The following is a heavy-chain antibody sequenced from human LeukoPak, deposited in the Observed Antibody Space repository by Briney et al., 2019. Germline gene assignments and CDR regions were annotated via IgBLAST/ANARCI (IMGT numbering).Heavy chain of an antibody. CDR2: IYSGGST. D-gene: IGHD4-17*01. Sequence: GGSLRLSCAASGFTVSSNYMSWVRQAPGKGLEWVSVIYSGGSTYYADSVKGRFTVSRDNSKNTLYLQMNSLRAEDTAVYYCAKDDYDDYFTPDYWGQGTLVTVSS. CDR1: GFTVSSNY. CDR3: AKDDYDDYFTPDY. J-gene: IGHJ4*02. V-gene: IGHV3-53*01.